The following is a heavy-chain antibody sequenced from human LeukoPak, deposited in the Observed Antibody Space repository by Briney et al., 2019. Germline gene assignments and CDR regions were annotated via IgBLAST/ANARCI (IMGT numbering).Heavy chain of an antibody. J-gene: IGHJ4*02. D-gene: IGHD5-24*01. Sequence: GGSLRLSCAASGFTFDDYAMHWVRQAPGKGLEWVSGISWNSGSIGYADSVKGRFTISRDNAKNSLYLQMNSLRAEDTALYYCASQGEIPGKSDYWGQGTLVTVSS. CDR3: ASQGEIPGKSDY. CDR2: ISWNSGSI. CDR1: GFTFDDYA. V-gene: IGHV3-9*01.